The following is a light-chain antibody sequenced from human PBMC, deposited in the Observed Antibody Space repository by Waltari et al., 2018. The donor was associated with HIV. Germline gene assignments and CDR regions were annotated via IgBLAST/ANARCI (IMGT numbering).Light chain of an antibody. CDR3: QNYDSAPVA. CDR2: AAS. CDR1: RDIKND. V-gene: IGKV1-27*01. J-gene: IGKJ5*01. Sequence: IQFSQPPPPLSAPAEDKVPITCRASRDIKNDLAWYQQRPGEVPSLLIYAASTLRSGVPSRFRGSGSGTDFTLTINGLQPEDVASYYCQNYDSAPVAFDQGTRLEI.